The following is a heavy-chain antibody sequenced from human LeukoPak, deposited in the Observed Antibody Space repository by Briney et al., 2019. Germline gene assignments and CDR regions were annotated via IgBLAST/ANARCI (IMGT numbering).Heavy chain of an antibody. Sequence: TSETLSLTCAVYGGSFSGYYWSWIRQPPGKGLEWIGEINHSGSTNYNPSLKSRVTISVDTSKNQFSLKLSSVTAADTAVYYCARHPLYYYGSGSYYNVWGQGTLVTVSS. CDR2: INHSGST. D-gene: IGHD3-10*01. CDR1: GGSFSGYY. J-gene: IGHJ4*02. V-gene: IGHV4-34*01. CDR3: ARHPLYYYGSGSYYNV.